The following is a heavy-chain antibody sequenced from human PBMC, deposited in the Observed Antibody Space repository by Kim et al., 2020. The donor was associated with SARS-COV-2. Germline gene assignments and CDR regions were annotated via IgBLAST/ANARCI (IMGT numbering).Heavy chain of an antibody. CDR1: GFTFSSYA. CDR2: ISGSGGST. Sequence: GSLRLSCAASGFTFSSYAMSWVRQAPGKGLEGVSVISGSGGSTYYADSVKGRFTISRDNSKNTLYLQMNSLRAEDTAVYYCAKLVSGWYDLVDYWGQGTLVTVSS. D-gene: IGHD6-19*01. V-gene: IGHV3-23*01. CDR3: AKLVSGWYDLVDY. J-gene: IGHJ4*02.